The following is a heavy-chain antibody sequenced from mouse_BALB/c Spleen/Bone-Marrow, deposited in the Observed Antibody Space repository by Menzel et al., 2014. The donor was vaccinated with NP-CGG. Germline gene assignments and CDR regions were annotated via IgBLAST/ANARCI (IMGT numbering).Heavy chain of an antibody. J-gene: IGHJ3*01. CDR3: ARHAYYDQTEVSFVY. CDR2: ISGGGSYT. Sequence: EVQLQESGGDLVKSGGPLKLSCAASGFTFSNYGMSWVRQTPEKRLEWVATISGGGSYTFYSDSVKGRFTISRDNAKNNLYLQLSSLRSEDTALYYCARHAYYDQTEVSFVYWGQGTLVTVSA. D-gene: IGHD2-4*01. V-gene: IGHV5-9-2*01. CDR1: GFTFSNYG.